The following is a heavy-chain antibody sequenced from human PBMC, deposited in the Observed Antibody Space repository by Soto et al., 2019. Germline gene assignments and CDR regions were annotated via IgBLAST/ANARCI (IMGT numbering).Heavy chain of an antibody. J-gene: IGHJ4*02. Sequence: GGSLRLSCTASAFTFNNYAMSWVRQAPGEGLEWVSTITDSGGDTKYADSVRGRFTISRDNSKSTLYLQMSSLRAEDSAIYYCARGSTDSYPGSRIFDFWGRGTLVTVSS. V-gene: IGHV3-23*01. CDR1: AFTFNNYA. CDR3: ARGSTDSYPGSRIFDF. D-gene: IGHD3-10*01. CDR2: ITDSGGDT.